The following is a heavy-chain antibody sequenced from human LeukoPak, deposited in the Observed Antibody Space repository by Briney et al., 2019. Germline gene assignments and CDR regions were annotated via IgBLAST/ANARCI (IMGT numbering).Heavy chain of an antibody. CDR3: ARESGFYGSGSRY. Sequence: GASVKVSCKTSGYTFTSYDINWVRQTTGQGLEWMGWMNPNSGNTGYAQKFQGRVTMTRNPSISTAYMELSSLNSADTAVYYCARESGFYGSGSRYWGQGTPVTVSS. J-gene: IGHJ4*02. CDR1: GYTFTSYD. CDR2: MNPNSGNT. V-gene: IGHV1-8*01. D-gene: IGHD3-10*01.